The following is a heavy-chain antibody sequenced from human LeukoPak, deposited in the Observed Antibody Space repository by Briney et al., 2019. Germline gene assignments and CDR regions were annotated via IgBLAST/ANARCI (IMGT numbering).Heavy chain of an antibody. CDR3: ARGSFGHFDR. Sequence: SETLSLTCSVSGGSINDYYWNWIRQPAGKGLEWIGRFYSSGGTYYNPTLKSPVTISVDKSKNQLSLNLRSVTAADTAVYYCARGSFGHFDRWVQGTLVTVSS. CDR2: FYSSGGT. CDR1: GGSINDYY. D-gene: IGHD5-18*01. J-gene: IGHJ4*02. V-gene: IGHV4-4*07.